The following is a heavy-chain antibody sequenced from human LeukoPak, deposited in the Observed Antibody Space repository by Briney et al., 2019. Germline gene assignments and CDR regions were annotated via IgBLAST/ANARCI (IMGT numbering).Heavy chain of an antibody. CDR1: GGSLSGYY. J-gene: IGHJ3*02. CDR3: ARGKKRVLRYFDWLPGLAAFDI. D-gene: IGHD3-9*01. Sequence: SETLSPTCALYGGSLSGYYTSWNRQPPGKGLEWIGEINHIGSTTYNPSPKRRATISVDTSKSQFSLKLSSVTAADTAVYYCARGKKRVLRYFDWLPGLAAFDIWGQGTLVTVSS. V-gene: IGHV4-34*01. CDR2: INHIGST.